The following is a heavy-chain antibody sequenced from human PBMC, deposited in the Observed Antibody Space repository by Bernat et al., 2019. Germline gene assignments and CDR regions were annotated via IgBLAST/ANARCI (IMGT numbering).Heavy chain of an antibody. V-gene: IGHV3-30*18. CDR2: ISYDGSNK. CDR1: GFTFSSYG. CDR3: ANLRELINGFDY. J-gene: IGHJ4*02. D-gene: IGHD1-7*01. Sequence: QVQLVESGGGVVQPGRSLRLSCAASGFTFSSYGIHWVRQAPGKGLEWVAGISYDGSNKYYADSVKGRFTISRDNSKNTLYLQMNSLRAEDTAVYYCANLRELINGFDYCGQGTLVTVSS.